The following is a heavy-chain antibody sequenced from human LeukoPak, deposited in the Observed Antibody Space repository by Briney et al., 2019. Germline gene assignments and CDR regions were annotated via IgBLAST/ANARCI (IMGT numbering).Heavy chain of an antibody. CDR1: GGSFSGYY. CDR3: ARFYYDSSGYYFDY. V-gene: IGHV4-34*01. CDR2: INHSGST. Sequence: PSETLSLTCAVYGGSFSGYYWSWIRQPPGKGLEWIGEINHSGSTNYNPSLKSRVTISVDTSKNQFSLKLSPVTAADTAVYYCARFYYDSSGYYFDYWGQGTLVTVSS. D-gene: IGHD3-22*01. J-gene: IGHJ4*02.